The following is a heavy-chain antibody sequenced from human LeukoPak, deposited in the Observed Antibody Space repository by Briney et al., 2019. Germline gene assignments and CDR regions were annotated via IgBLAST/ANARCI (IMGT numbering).Heavy chain of an antibody. CDR3: ARDEDYGDYGGRSY. Sequence: SETLSLTCTVSGGSISSSSYYWGWIRQPPGKGMEWIGSIYYSGSTYYNPSLKSRVTISVDTSKNQFSLKLSSLTAADTAVYYCARDEDYGDYGGRSYWGQGTLVTVSS. D-gene: IGHD4-17*01. V-gene: IGHV4-39*07. CDR2: IYYSGST. J-gene: IGHJ4*02. CDR1: GGSISSSSYY.